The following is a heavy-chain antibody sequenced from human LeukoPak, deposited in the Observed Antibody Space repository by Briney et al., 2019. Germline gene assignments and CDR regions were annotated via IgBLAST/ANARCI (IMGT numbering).Heavy chain of an antibody. CDR3: AKDLSSIAVAGFHY. CDR1: GFTFSSYA. J-gene: IGHJ4*02. Sequence: QPGGSLRLSCAASGFTFSSYAMNWVRQAPGKGLEWVSAISGSGGSTYYADSVRGRFTISTDNSKNTLHLQMNSLRAEDTAVYYCAKDLSSIAVAGFHYWGQGTLVTVSS. D-gene: IGHD6-19*01. CDR2: ISGSGGST. V-gene: IGHV3-23*01.